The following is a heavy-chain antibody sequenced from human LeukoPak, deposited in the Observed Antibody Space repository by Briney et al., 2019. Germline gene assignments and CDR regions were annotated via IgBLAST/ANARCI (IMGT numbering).Heavy chain of an antibody. CDR3: ARDMRPHYYDSSGYPLGD. D-gene: IGHD3-22*01. J-gene: IGHJ4*02. V-gene: IGHV1-46*01. Sequence: ASVKVSCKASGYTFTSYYMHWVRQAPGHGLEWMGIINPSGGSTSYAQKFQGRVTMTRDTSTSTVYMELSSLRSEDTAAYYCARDMRPHYYDSSGYPLGDWGQGTLVTVSS. CDR2: INPSGGST. CDR1: GYTFTSYY.